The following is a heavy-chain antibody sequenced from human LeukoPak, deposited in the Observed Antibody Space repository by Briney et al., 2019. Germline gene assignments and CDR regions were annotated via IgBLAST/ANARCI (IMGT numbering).Heavy chain of an antibody. CDR1: GGSINSYY. CDR2: IYYSGST. J-gene: IGHJ4*02. Sequence: PETLSLTCTVSGGSINSYYWTWIRQPPGKGLEWIGYIYYSGSTNYNPSLKSRVTISVDTSKNQFSLTLSSVTAADTAVYYCARGRSNSDYWGQGTLVTVSS. CDR3: ARGRSNSDY. D-gene: IGHD3/OR15-3a*01. V-gene: IGHV4-59*01.